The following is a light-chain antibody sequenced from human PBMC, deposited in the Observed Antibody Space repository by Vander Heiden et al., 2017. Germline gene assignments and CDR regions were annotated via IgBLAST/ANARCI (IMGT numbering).Light chain of an antibody. CDR2: LAS. Sequence: DVQLTQSPSFLSASVGDTVTITCRASQGINSHLAWYQQKPRKAPNLLISLASTLESGVPSRFSGSGSGTEFTLTISSLQPEDFATYYCQQVDKYPVTFGGGTKVNIK. CDR3: QQVDKYPVT. V-gene: IGKV1-9*01. CDR1: QGINSH. J-gene: IGKJ4*01.